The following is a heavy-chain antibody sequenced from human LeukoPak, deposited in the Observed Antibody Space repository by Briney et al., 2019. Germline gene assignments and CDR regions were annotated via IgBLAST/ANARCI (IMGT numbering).Heavy chain of an antibody. CDR2: IYPDDSNT. CDR3: ARQSITIFGVPRGWFDP. Sequence: KAGASLQISCKGSGSSFTNYWIGWGRQLPGKGLEWMGIIYPDDSNTKYSPSFQGLVTISADKSISTAYLQWSSLKASDIAMYYCARQSITIFGVPRGWFDPWGQGTLVTVSS. J-gene: IGHJ5*02. D-gene: IGHD3-3*01. V-gene: IGHV5-51*01. CDR1: GSSFTNYW.